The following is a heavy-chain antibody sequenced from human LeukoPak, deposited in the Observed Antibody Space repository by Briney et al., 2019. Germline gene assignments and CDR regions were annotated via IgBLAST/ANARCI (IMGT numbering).Heavy chain of an antibody. J-gene: IGHJ3*02. V-gene: IGHV3-11*06. CDR3: ARHLHCSGGGCYLPNGDAFDI. D-gene: IGHD2-15*01. CDR1: GFIFSDYH. CDR2: ISTSSSYT. Sequence: PGGSLRLSCAASGFIFSDYHMSWIRQAPGKGLEWISYISTSSSYTNDADSVKGQLTISRDNAKNLLYLQMNSLRVEDTAVYYCARHLHCSGGGCYLPNGDAFDIWGQGTMVTVSS.